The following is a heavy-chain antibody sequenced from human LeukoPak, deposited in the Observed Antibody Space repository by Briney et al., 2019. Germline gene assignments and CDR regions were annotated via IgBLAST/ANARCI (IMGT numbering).Heavy chain of an antibody. CDR1: GFTFSSYS. J-gene: IGHJ4*02. CDR3: ARKDDFDWLSETYYFDY. D-gene: IGHD3-9*01. V-gene: IGHV3-21*01. CDR2: ISSSSSYI. Sequence: PGGSLRLPCAASGFTFSSYSMNWVRQAPGKGLEWVSSISSSSSYIYYADSVKGRFTISRDNAKNSLYLHLNSLRAEDTAVYYCARKDDFDWLSETYYFDYWGQGTLVTVSS.